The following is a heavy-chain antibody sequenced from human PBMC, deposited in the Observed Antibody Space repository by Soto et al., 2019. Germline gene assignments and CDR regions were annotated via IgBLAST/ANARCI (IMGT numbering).Heavy chain of an antibody. CDR3: AKYGRWLVHFYYYGMDV. Sequence: DVQLLESGGGLVQPGGSLRLSCAASGFTFSSYAMSWVRQAPGKGLEWVSAISGSGGSTYYADSVKGRFIISRDNSKNTLYLQMNSLRAEDTAVYYCAKYGRWLVHFYYYGMDVWGQGTTVTVSS. J-gene: IGHJ6*02. V-gene: IGHV3-23*01. CDR1: GFTFSSYA. D-gene: IGHD6-19*01. CDR2: ISGSGGST.